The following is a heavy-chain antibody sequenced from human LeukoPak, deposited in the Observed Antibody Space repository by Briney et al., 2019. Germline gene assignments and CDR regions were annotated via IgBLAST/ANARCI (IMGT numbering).Heavy chain of an antibody. V-gene: IGHV3-30*01. Sequence: GGSLRLSCAASGFTFSSYAMHWVRQAPGKGLEWVAVISYDGRNKYYADSVKGRFTISRDNSKNTLYLQMNSLRVEDTAVYYCTRRTVRSSFDYWGQGTLVTVSS. CDR3: TRRTVRSSFDY. CDR1: GFTFSSYA. J-gene: IGHJ4*02. D-gene: IGHD3-3*01. CDR2: ISYDGRNK.